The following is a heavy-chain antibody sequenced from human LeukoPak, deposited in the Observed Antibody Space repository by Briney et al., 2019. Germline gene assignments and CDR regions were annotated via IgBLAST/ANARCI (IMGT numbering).Heavy chain of an antibody. J-gene: IGHJ5*02. CDR2: INPNSGGT. CDR3: ARCITMVVVGDNWFDP. Sequence: ASVKVSCKASGYTFTGYYMHWVRQAPGQGLEWMGWINPNSGGTNYAQKFQGRATMTRDTSISTAYMELSRLRSDDTAVYYCARCITMVVVGDNWFDPWGQGTLVTVSS. V-gene: IGHV1-2*02. D-gene: IGHD3-22*01. CDR1: GYTFTGYY.